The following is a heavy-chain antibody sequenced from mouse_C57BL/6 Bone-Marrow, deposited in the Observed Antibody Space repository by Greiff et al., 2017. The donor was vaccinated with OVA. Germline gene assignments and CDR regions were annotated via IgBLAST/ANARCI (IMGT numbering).Heavy chain of an antibody. CDR2: ISYDGSN. CDR1: GYSITSGYY. V-gene: IGHV3-6*01. J-gene: IGHJ1*03. D-gene: IGHD1-1*01. Sequence: VQLKESGPGLVKPSQSLSLTCSVTGYSITSGYYWNWIRQFPGNKLEWMGYISYDGSNNYNPSLKNRISITRDTSKNQFFLKLNSVTTEDTATYYCAREGLLPYFDVWGTGTTVTVSS. CDR3: AREGLLPYFDV.